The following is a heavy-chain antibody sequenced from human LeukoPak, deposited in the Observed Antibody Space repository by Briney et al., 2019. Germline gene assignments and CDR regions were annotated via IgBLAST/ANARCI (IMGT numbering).Heavy chain of an antibody. V-gene: IGHV4-4*07. CDR1: GGSINNYY. Sequence: SETLSLTCTASGGSINNYYWSWIRQPAGKGLEWIGRIYTRGSTNYNPSLKSRVTMSVDTSKNQFSLKLSSVTAADTAVYYCARGRYCSADICSGGDAFDIWGQGTMVSVSS. J-gene: IGHJ3*02. D-gene: IGHD2-15*01. CDR2: IYTRGST. CDR3: ARGRYCSADICSGGDAFDI.